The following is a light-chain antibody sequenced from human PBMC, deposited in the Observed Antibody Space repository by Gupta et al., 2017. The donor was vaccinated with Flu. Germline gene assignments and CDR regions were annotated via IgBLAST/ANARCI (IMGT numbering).Light chain of an antibody. V-gene: IGKV3D-15*01. CDR1: QSVSTN. J-gene: IGKJ1*01. Sequence: EIVMTQSPATLSVFPGERATLSCRASQSVSTNLAWYLQKPGQGPRLLVYGASTRATGIPARFSGSGSGTEFTLTISSLQSEDFAVYYCQQYNGWPQTFGQGTKVDI. CDR2: GAS. CDR3: QQYNGWPQT.